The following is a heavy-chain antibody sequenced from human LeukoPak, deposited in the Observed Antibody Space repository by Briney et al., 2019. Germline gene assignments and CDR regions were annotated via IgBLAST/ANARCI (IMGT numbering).Heavy chain of an antibody. CDR2: MYYSGST. J-gene: IGHJ3*02. CDR1: GGSISSFY. Sequence: SETLSLTCTVSGGSISSFYWSWIRQPPGKGLEWIGYMYYSGSTNYNPSLKSRVTISVDTSKNQLSLKLNSVTAADTAVYYCARVVMVRGVSAFDIWGQGAMVTVSS. D-gene: IGHD3-10*01. V-gene: IGHV4-59*01. CDR3: ARVVMVRGVSAFDI.